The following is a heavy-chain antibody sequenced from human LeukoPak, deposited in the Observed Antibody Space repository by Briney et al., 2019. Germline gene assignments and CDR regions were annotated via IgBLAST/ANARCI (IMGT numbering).Heavy chain of an antibody. CDR2: MNPNTGNT. CDR1: GYTFTNYD. J-gene: IGHJ3*02. V-gene: IGHV1-8*03. D-gene: IGHD3-3*01. Sequence: ASVKVSCKASGYTFTNYDINWVRQATGQGLEWMGWMNPNTGNTGYTQKFQGRITITGNTSISTAYMELSSLRSEDTAVYYCARSLWSGYDTFDTWGQGTMVTVSS. CDR3: ARSLWSGYDTFDT.